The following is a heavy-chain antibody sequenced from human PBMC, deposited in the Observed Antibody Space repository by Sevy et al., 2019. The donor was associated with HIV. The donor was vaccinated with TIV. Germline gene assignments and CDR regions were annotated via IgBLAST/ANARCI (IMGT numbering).Heavy chain of an antibody. V-gene: IGHV1-8*01. CDR2: MSSNSRKR. CDR3: ARGRVIFDS. J-gene: IGHJ4*02. CDR1: GYTFTSYD. D-gene: IGHD2-21*01. Sequence: GPSVKVSCKAFGYTFTSYDINWVRQATGQGLEWMGWMSSNSRKRGYLQKFQGRVTMTWNTSISTAYMELNNLKSEDTAVYFCARGRVIFDSWGQGTVVTVSS.